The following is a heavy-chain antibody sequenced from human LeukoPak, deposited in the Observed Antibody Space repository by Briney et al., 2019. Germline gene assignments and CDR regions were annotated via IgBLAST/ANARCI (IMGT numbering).Heavy chain of an antibody. V-gene: IGHV3-74*01. CDR3: ARVRQGRYFDH. Sequence: GGSLRLSCAASGFTFSSYWMHWVRQAPGKGLVWVSRINSDGSSTSYADSVKGRFTISRDNAKNTLYLQMNSLRAEDTAVYYCARVRQGRYFDHWGQGTLVTVSS. CDR1: GFTFSSYW. D-gene: IGHD3-10*01. J-gene: IGHJ4*02. CDR2: INSDGSST.